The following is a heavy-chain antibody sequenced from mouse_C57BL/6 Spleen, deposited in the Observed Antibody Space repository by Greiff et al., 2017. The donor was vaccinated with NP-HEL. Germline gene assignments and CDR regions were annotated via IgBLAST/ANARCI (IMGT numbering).Heavy chain of an antibody. J-gene: IGHJ2*01. V-gene: IGHV1-69*01. Sequence: VQLQQPGAELVMPGASVKLSCKASGYPFPSYWMHWVKQRPGQGLAGIGEIDPSDSYNNYNQKFKGKSTLTVDKSTSTAYMQLSSLTSEDSAVYYCARDSRFDYWGQGTTLTVSS. CDR2: IDPSDSYN. CDR3: ARDSRFDY. CDR1: GYPFPSYW.